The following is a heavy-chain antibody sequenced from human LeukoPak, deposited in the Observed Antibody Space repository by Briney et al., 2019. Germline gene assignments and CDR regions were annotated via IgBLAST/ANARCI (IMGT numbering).Heavy chain of an antibody. V-gene: IGHV4-34*01. CDR3: ARHGFYGDSARRKFDP. CDR2: ISHAGYT. D-gene: IGHD4-17*01. J-gene: IGHJ5*02. CDR1: GGSISSYY. Sequence: SETLSLTCTVSGGSISSYYWSWLRQPPGTGLEWIGEISHAGYTNLNPSLKSRLTISLDTSKNHFSLRLTSLTAADTAVYVCARHGFYGDSARRKFDPWGQGTLVTVSS.